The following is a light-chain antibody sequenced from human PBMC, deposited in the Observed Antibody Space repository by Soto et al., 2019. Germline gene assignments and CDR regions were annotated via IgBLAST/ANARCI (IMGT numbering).Light chain of an antibody. J-gene: IGKJ1*01. CDR2: GAS. CDR3: QQYDSSPWT. CDR1: QSVSSSF. Sequence: EIVLTQSPGTLSLSPGERATLSCRASQSVSSSFLAWYQQKPGQAPRPLIYGASSRATGIPDRFSGSGSGTDFTLTISRLEPEDFPVYYCQQYDSSPWTFGQGTKVEIK. V-gene: IGKV3-20*01.